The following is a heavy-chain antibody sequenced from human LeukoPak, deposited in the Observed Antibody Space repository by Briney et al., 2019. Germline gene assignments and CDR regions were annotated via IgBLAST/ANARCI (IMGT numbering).Heavy chain of an antibody. CDR2: ISSSGSTI. V-gene: IGHV3-11*04. CDR3: AREAQIITMVRGYFDY. J-gene: IGHJ4*02. CDR1: GFTFSDYY. Sequence: GGSLRLSCAASGFTFSDYYMSWIRQAPGKGLEWVSYISSSGSTIYYADSVKGRFTISRDNAKNSLYLQMNSLRAEDTAVYYCAREAQIITMVRGYFDYWGQGTLVTVSS. D-gene: IGHD3-10*01.